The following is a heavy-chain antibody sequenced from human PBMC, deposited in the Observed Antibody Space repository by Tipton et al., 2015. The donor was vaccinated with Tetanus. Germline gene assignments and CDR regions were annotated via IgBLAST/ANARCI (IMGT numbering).Heavy chain of an antibody. J-gene: IGHJ6*02. CDR2: VYFSEST. CDR3: VRHSGWFNFYRGIDV. D-gene: IGHD6-13*01. Sequence: TLSLTCTVSGGSVNSYYWSWIRQSPGRGLEWIGYVYFSESTKYNPSHASRVTISVDTSNNQISLNLNSVTAADTAVYYCVRHSGWFNFYRGIDVWGQGTTVTVSS. CDR1: GGSVNSYY. V-gene: IGHV4-59*08.